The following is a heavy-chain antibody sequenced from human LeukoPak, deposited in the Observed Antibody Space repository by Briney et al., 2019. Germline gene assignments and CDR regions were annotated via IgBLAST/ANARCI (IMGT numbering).Heavy chain of an antibody. CDR2: IYPGDSDT. CDR1: GYSFTSYY. J-gene: IGHJ4*02. CDR3: ARIGGDGYTHLDY. Sequence: GESLKISCKGSGYSFTSYYISWVRQMPGKGLECMGIIYPGDSDTRYSPSFQGQVTISADKSVSTAYLQWSSLKASDTAMYYCARIGGDGYTHLDYWGQGTLVTVSS. V-gene: IGHV5-51*01. D-gene: IGHD3-16*01.